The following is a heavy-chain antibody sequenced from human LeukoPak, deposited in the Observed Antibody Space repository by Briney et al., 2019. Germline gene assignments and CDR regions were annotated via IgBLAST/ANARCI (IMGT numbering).Heavy chain of an antibody. CDR1: GFTFSGCA. CDR3: AAGVGYTYGLSLGATALISDI. V-gene: IGHV1-58*02. J-gene: IGHJ3*02. D-gene: IGHD5-18*01. Sequence: GASVKVSCKASGFTFSGCAMQWLRQARGRRLEWIGWIVVGTGKKDYAQRFQERVTITTDMTTSTAYMELSSLRSEDTAVYYCAAGVGYTYGLSLGATALISDIWGQGTKVTVSA. CDR2: IVVGTGKK.